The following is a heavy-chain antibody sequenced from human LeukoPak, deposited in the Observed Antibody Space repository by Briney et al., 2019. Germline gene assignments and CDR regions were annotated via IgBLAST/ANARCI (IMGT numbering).Heavy chain of an antibody. V-gene: IGHV3-53*01. CDR3: AREGYDFWSGYYYYYMDV. Sequence: GGSLRLSCAASGFTVSSNYMSWVRQAPGKGLEWVSVIYSGGSTYYADSVKGRFTISRDNSKNTLYLQMNSLRAEDTAVYYCAREGYDFWSGYYYYYMDVWGKGTTVTVSS. CDR1: GFTVSSNY. D-gene: IGHD3-3*01. CDR2: IYSGGST. J-gene: IGHJ6*03.